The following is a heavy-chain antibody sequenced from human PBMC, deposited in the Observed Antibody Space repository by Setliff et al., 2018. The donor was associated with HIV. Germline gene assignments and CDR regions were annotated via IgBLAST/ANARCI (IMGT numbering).Heavy chain of an antibody. J-gene: IGHJ4*02. Sequence: ASVKVSCKVSGFTLTELSMHWVRQAPGKGLEWMGSFNPEDGKTIYAQKFRGRVTMIEDTSTDTAYMELSSLRSEDTAVYYCTTGLPLFCSGGSCLFDFWGQGTLVTVSS. D-gene: IGHD2-15*01. CDR2: FNPEDGKT. CDR3: TTGLPLFCSGGSCLFDF. V-gene: IGHV1-24*01. CDR1: GFTLTELS.